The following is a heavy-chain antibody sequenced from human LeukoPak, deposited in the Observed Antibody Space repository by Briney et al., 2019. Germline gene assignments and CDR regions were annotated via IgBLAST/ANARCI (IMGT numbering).Heavy chain of an antibody. CDR3: ARGDGLWFGELFTY. Sequence: GGSLRLSCAASGFTFSDYYMSWIRQAPGKGLEWVSSFTVSGGSTHYADSVKGRFTISRDNSKNTLYLQINSLRAEDTAVYYCARGDGLWFGELFTYWGQGTLVTVSS. V-gene: IGHV3-23*01. CDR1: GFTFSDYY. CDR2: FTVSGGST. J-gene: IGHJ4*02. D-gene: IGHD3-10*01.